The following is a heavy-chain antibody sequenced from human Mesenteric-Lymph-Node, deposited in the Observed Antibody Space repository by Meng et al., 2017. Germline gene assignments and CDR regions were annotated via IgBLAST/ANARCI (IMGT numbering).Heavy chain of an antibody. Sequence: LSLTCAASGFTFDDYAMHWVRQAPGKGLEWVSGISWNSGSINYADSVKGRFTISRDDAKNSLYLQMNSLRPEDTALYYCAKGRPKPLSYFDYLLAGGMDVWGQGTTVTVSS. CDR3: AKGRPKPLSYFDYLLAGGMDV. D-gene: IGHD3-9*01. J-gene: IGHJ6*02. V-gene: IGHV3-9*01. CDR1: GFTFDDYA. CDR2: ISWNSGSI.